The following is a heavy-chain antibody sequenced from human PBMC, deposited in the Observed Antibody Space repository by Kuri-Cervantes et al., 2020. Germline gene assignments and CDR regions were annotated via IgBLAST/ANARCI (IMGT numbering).Heavy chain of an antibody. CDR3: ARGQQLVQFNYYYGMDV. D-gene: IGHD6-13*01. V-gene: IGHV3-7*03. Sequence: LSLTCAASGFTFSSYWMSWVRQAPGKGLEWVANIKQDGSEKYYVDSVKGRFTISRDNAKNSLYLQMNSLRAEDTAVYYCARGQQLVQFNYYYGMDVWGQGTMVTVSS. J-gene: IGHJ6*02. CDR1: GFTFSSYW. CDR2: IKQDGSEK.